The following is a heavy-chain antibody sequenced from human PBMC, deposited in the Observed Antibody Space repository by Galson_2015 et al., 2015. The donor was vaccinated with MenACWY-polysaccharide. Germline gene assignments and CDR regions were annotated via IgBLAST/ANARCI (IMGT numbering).Heavy chain of an antibody. J-gene: IGHJ4*02. CDR1: GDSVSSNSAA. CDR2: TYYRSRWYN. V-gene: IGHV6-1*01. Sequence: AISGDSVSSNSAAWNWIRQSPSRGLEWLGRTYYRSRWYNDYVTSVKSRISIKADTPKNQFSLQLNSVTPEDTALYYCTRSIHISGWGGDFESWGQGTLVTVSS. D-gene: IGHD6-19*01. CDR3: TRSIHISGWGGDFES.